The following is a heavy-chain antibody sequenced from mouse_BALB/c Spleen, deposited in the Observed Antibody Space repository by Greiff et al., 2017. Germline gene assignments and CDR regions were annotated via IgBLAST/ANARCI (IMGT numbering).Heavy chain of an antibody. Sequence: EVQRVESGGGLVQPGGSRKLSCAASGFTFSSFGMHWVRQAPEKGLEWVAYISSGSSTIYYADTVKGRFTISRDNPKNTLFLQMSSLKSEDTAMYYCARDGVYYRYAMDYWGQGTSVTVSS. D-gene: IGHD2-14*01. CDR3: ARDGVYYRYAMDY. V-gene: IGHV5-17*02. J-gene: IGHJ4*01. CDR2: ISSGSSTI. CDR1: GFTFSSFG.